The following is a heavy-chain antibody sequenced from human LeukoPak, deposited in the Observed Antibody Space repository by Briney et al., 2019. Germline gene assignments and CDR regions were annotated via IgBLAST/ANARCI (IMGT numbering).Heavy chain of an antibody. V-gene: IGHV3-30-3*01. Sequence: PGGSLRLSCVASGFTFGSYAMNWVRQAPGKGLEWVTFISYDGTNKYYADSVKGRFTISRDNSKNTLYLQMNSLKVEDTAVYYCAREWGSGWSTYPFDSWGQGTLVSVSS. CDR3: AREWGSGWSTYPFDS. CDR2: ISYDGTNK. J-gene: IGHJ4*02. D-gene: IGHD6-19*01. CDR1: GFTFGSYA.